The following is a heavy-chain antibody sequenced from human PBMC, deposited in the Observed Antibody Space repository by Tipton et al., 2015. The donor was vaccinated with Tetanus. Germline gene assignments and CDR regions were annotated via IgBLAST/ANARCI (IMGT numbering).Heavy chain of an antibody. CDR2: IYSGSSST. Sequence: SLRLSCAASGFNLNNYAMSWVRQAPGKALEWVSVIYSGSSSTYYADSVKGRFTISRDDSKNTVFLQMNSLRVEDTAIYYCAKSMNDLRYALDIWGQGTLVSVAS. CDR1: GFNLNNYA. D-gene: IGHD1-1*01. V-gene: IGHV3-23*03. CDR3: AKSMNDLRYALDI. J-gene: IGHJ3*02.